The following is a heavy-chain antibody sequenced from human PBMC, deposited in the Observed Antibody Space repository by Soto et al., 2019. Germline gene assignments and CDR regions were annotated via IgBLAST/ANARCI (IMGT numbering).Heavy chain of an antibody. CDR3: ARGVGGIYYDFNWFDP. D-gene: IGHD3-22*01. J-gene: IGHJ5*02. CDR2: INAGNDNT. Sequence: AASVKVSCKASGYTFTRYAMHWVRQAPGQRLEWMGWINAGNDNTKYSQKYQGRVTITRDTSASTAYMELSSLRSEDTAVYYCARGVGGIYYDFNWFDPSGQGTLVTVSS. CDR1: GYTFTRYA. V-gene: IGHV1-3*01.